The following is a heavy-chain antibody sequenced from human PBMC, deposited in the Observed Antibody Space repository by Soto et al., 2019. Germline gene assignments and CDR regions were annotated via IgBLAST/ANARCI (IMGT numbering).Heavy chain of an antibody. CDR1: GYTFTSYG. J-gene: IGHJ6*02. CDR3: ARDSGPWFGELLWRAMDV. CDR2: ISGYNANT. V-gene: IGHV1-18*01. Sequence: ASVKVSCKASGYTFTSYGISWVRQAPGQGLEWMGWISGYNANTKYAQILQGRVTMTPDTSTSTAYMELRSLRSDDTAVYYCARDSGPWFGELLWRAMDVWGQGTTVTVSS. D-gene: IGHD3-10*01.